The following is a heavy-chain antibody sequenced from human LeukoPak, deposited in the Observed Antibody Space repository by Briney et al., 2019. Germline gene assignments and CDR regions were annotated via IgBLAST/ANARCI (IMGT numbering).Heavy chain of an antibody. CDR3: THGPGTPYYYSFYYMDV. J-gene: IGHJ6*03. CDR2: IYWDDDN. Sequence: SGPTLVNPTQSLTLTCSFSGFSLSTTGVGVAWIRQPPGKALEWLAVIYWDDDNRYSPSLKSRLTITKDTSKNQVVLIMTNMDPVDTATYYCTHGPGTPYYYSFYYMDVWGKGTTVTVSS. V-gene: IGHV2-5*02. CDR1: GFSLSTTGVG.